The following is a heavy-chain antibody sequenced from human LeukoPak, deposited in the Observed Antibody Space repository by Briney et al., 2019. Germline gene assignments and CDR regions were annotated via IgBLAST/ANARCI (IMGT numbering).Heavy chain of an antibody. J-gene: IGHJ4*02. V-gene: IGHV3-23*01. Sequence: GSLRLSCAASGFTFSSYAMNWVRQAPGKGLEWVSTISNNNADTYYADSVKGRFTTSRDNSKNTLYLQINSLRAEDTAVYYCAKSGTPVATWADYWGQGTLVTVSS. CDR1: GFTFSSYA. CDR3: AKSGTPVATWADY. CDR2: ISNNNADT. D-gene: IGHD4-17*01.